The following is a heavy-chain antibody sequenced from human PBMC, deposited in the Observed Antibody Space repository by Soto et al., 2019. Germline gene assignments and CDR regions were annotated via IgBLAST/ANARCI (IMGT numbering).Heavy chain of an antibody. V-gene: IGHV4-4*02. CDR2: IYHSGST. Sequence: SETLSLTCAVSGGSISSSNWWSWVRQPPGRGLEWIGEIYHSGSTNYNPALNSRVTISVDTSKSQFSLKLSSVTAADTAVYYCAKDSGYNYGYFRWFDPWGQGTLVTVSS. J-gene: IGHJ5*02. CDR3: AKDSGYNYGYFRWFDP. D-gene: IGHD5-18*01. CDR1: GGSISSSNW.